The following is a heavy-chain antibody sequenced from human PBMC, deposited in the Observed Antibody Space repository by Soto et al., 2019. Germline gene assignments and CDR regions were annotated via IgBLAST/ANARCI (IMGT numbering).Heavy chain of an antibody. V-gene: IGHV1-46*01. Sequence: GASVKVSCKASGYTFTSYYMHWVRQAPGQGLEWMGIINPSGGSTSYAQKFQGRVAMTRDTSTSTVYMELSSLRSEDTAVYYCAREPMVRGVIESHTFDYWGQGTLVTVSS. CDR1: GYTFTSYY. CDR3: AREPMVRGVIESHTFDY. CDR2: INPSGGST. J-gene: IGHJ4*02. D-gene: IGHD3-10*01.